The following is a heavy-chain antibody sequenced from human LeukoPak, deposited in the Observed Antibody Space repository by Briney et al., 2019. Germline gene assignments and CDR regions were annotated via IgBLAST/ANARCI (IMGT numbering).Heavy chain of an antibody. CDR3: ARAWRPSPPDS. Sequence: ASVTVSCKTSGYKFTTYAMNWVRQAPGQGLEWMGCINTNTGYPTYAQGFTGRFVFSLDTSVSTAYLQISSLIPEDTAVYYCARAWRPSPPDSWGQGTLVTVSS. CDR2: INTNTGYP. CDR1: GYKFTTYA. J-gene: IGHJ5*01. D-gene: IGHD2-2*01. V-gene: IGHV7-4-1*02.